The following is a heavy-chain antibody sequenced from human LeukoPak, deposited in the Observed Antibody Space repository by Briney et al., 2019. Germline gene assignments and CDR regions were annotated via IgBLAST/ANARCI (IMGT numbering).Heavy chain of an antibody. D-gene: IGHD6-13*01. CDR2: IYHIGST. V-gene: IGHV4-38-2*02. Sequence: SETLSLTCTVSGYSISSGYSWGWIRQPPGKGLEWIGSIYHIGSTYYNPPLKSPVTISVDTSKNQFSLKLSSVTAADTAVYYCARRRAAGQGYFDYWGQGTLVTVSS. CDR1: GYSISSGYS. J-gene: IGHJ4*02. CDR3: ARRRAAGQGYFDY.